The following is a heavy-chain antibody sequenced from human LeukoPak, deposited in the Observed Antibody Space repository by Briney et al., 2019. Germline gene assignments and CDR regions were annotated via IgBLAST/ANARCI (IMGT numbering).Heavy chain of an antibody. CDR2: ITAGGSTI. Sequence: PGGSLRLSCAASGFIFSDCYMSWIRQAPGKGLEWVSYITAGGSTIYYVDSVRGRFTVSRDNAKNSLFLQMNSLRAEDTAVYYCARISRSDGGGFDYWGQGTLVTVSS. V-gene: IGHV3-11*01. CDR3: ARISRSDGGGFDY. CDR1: GFIFSDCY. J-gene: IGHJ4*02. D-gene: IGHD3-16*01.